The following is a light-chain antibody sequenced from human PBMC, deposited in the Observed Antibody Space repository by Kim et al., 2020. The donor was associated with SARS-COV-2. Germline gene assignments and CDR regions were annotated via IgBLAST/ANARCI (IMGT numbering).Light chain of an antibody. CDR1: QTVRSNY. J-gene: IGKJ1*01. CDR3: QQYVSSPRT. V-gene: IGKV3-20*01. Sequence: SPGERAPLSCRASQTVRSNYLAWYRQKPGQAPRLLIHGASARATGIADRFSGSGSGTDFTLTISRLEPEDFAMYYCQQYVSSPRTFGQGTKVDIK. CDR2: GAS.